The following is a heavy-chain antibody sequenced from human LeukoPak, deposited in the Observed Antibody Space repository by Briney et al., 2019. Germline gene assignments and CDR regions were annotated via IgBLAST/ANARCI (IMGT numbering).Heavy chain of an antibody. J-gene: IGHJ4*02. CDR1: GFTFSSYA. V-gene: IGHV3-23*01. CDR3: AKERYGDYVPFDY. D-gene: IGHD4-17*01. CDR2: ISGSGGST. Sequence: HPGGSLRLSCAASGFTFSSYAMSWVRQAPGKGLEWVSTISGSGGSTYYADSVKGRFTISRDNSKNTLYLQMNSLRAEDTAVYYCAKERYGDYVPFDYWGQGTLVTVSS.